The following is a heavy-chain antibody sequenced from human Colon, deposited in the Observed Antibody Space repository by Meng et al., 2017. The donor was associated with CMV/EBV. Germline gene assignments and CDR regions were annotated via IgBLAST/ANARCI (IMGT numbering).Heavy chain of an antibody. Sequence: SETLSLTCTVSGGSISSSSYYWGWIRQPPGKGLEWIGSIYYSGSTYYNPSLKSRVTISVDTSKNQFSLKLSSVTAADTAVYYCASPPRGVVVPAAILFHDAFDIWGQGTMVTVSS. CDR2: IYYSGST. D-gene: IGHD2-2*01. CDR3: ASPPRGVVVPAAILFHDAFDI. CDR1: GGSISSSSYY. V-gene: IGHV4-39*07. J-gene: IGHJ3*02.